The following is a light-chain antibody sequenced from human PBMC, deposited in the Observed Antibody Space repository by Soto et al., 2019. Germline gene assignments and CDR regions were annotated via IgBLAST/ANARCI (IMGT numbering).Light chain of an antibody. Sequence: EIVLAPSPDPLSLSPGERATLSCRPSQTVIRNYLAWHQQKPGQPPRLLIYGATTRATGIPARFSGSGSGTEFTLTISSLQSEDFAVYYCQQYNNWPLTFGGGTKVDIK. CDR1: QTVIRN. CDR3: QQYNNWPLT. CDR2: GAT. V-gene: IGKV3D-15*01. J-gene: IGKJ4*01.